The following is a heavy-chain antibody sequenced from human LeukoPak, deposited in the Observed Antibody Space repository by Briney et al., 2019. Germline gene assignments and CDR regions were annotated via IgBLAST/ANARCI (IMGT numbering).Heavy chain of an antibody. CDR3: AKDYYGSGRNGMDV. CDR1: GGTFSSYA. CDR2: ISTNGGST. J-gene: IGHJ6*02. Sequence: GASVKVSCKASGGTFSSYAMHWVRQAPGKGLEFVSAISTNGGSTYYADSVKGRFTISRDNSKNTLFLQMSSLRAEDTALYYCAKDYYGSGRNGMDVWGQGTTVTVSS. V-gene: IGHV3-64D*06. D-gene: IGHD3-10*01.